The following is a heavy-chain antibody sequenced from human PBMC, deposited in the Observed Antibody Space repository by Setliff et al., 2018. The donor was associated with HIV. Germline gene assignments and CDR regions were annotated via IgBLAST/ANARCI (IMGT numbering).Heavy chain of an antibody. CDR1: GGSLSGYY. Sequence: PSETLSLTCAVYGGSLSGYYWSWIRQPPGKGLEWIGFIYYSGSTYYYGGSTYYNPSLKSRVTISVDTSKNQFSLKLSSVTAADTAVYYCARTSRLHPFDYWGQGKLVTVSS. J-gene: IGHJ4*02. V-gene: IGHV4-34*01. CDR2: IYYSGST. CDR3: ARTSRLHPFDY. D-gene: IGHD2-21*02.